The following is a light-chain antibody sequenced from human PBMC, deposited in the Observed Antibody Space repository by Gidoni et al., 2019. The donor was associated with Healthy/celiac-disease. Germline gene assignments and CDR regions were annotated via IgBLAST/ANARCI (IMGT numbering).Light chain of an antibody. CDR3: CSYAGSYTL. V-gene: IGLV2-11*01. CDR2: DVS. J-gene: IGLJ2*01. CDR1: GSDVGGYNY. Sequence: QSALTQPRSVSGSPGQSVTISCTGTGSDVGGYNYVSWYQQHPGKAPKLMIYDVSKRPPGVPDRFSGSKSGNTASLTISGLQAEDEADYYCCSYAGSYTLFGGGTKLTVL.